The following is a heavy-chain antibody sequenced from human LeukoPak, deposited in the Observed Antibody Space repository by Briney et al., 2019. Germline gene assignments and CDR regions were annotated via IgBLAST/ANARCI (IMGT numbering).Heavy chain of an antibody. CDR1: RFTFSSYS. Sequence: GGSLRLSCAASRFTFSSYSMNWVRQAPGKGLEWVSYISSSGSTIYYADSVKGRFTISRDNAKNSLYLQMNSLRAEDTAVYYCARGEGLTYYDFWSGYQDYYFDYWGQGTLVTVSS. D-gene: IGHD3-3*01. CDR2: ISSSGSTI. CDR3: ARGEGLTYYDFWSGYQDYYFDY. J-gene: IGHJ4*02. V-gene: IGHV3-48*04.